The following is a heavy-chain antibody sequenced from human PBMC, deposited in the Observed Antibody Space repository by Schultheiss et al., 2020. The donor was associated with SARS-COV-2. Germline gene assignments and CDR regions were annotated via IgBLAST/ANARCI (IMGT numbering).Heavy chain of an antibody. CDR3: ARGLGYYGSGSSDY. J-gene: IGHJ4*02. CDR2: IYHSGST. Sequence: SETLSLTCAVSGGSISSGGYSWSWIRQPPGKGLEWIGYIYHSGSTYYNPSLKSRVTISVDTSKNQFSLKLSSVTAADTAVYYCARGLGYYGSGSSDYWGQGTLVTVSS. CDR1: GGSISSGGYS. V-gene: IGHV4-30-2*01. D-gene: IGHD3-10*01.